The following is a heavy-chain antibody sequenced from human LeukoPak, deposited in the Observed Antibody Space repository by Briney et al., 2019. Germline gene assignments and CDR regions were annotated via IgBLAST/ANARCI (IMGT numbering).Heavy chain of an antibody. J-gene: IGHJ4*02. CDR2: ISSSSSYI. V-gene: IGHV3-21*04. D-gene: IGHD3-22*01. CDR1: GFTFSSYS. CDR3: AKGHGDASGYYYFDS. Sequence: GGSLRLSCAASGFTFSSYSMNWVRQAPGKGLEWVSSISSSSSYIYYADSVKGRFTIFRDNYKNMLYLQMNSLRVEDTAVYYCAKGHGDASGYYYFDSWGQGTLVTVSS.